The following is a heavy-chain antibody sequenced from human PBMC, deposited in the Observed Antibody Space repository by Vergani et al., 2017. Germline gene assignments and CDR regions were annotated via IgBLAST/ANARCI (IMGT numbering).Heavy chain of an antibody. CDR1: GFTFSSYS. J-gene: IGHJ6*03. V-gene: IGHV3-48*04. CDR3: ARELGNYYYMDV. Sequence: EVQLVESGGGLVQPGGSLRLSCAASGFTFSSYSMNWVRQAPGKGLEWVSYISSSSSTIYYADSVKGRFTISRDNAKNSLYLQMNSLRAEDTAVYYWARELGNYYYMDVWGKGTTVTVSS. CDR2: ISSSSSTI.